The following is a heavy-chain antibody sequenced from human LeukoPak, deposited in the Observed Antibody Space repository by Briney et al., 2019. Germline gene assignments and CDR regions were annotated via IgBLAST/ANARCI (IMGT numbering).Heavy chain of an antibody. CDR2: INPNGGGT. J-gene: IGHJ5*02. D-gene: IGHD6-19*01. V-gene: IGHV1-2*02. CDR3: ARAPRWLIANWFDP. Sequence: ASVKVSCKASGYTFTGYYMHWVRQAPGQGLEWMGWINPNGGGTNYAQKFQGRVTMTRDTSISTAYMELSRLRSDDTAVYYCARAPRWLIANWFDPWGQGTLVTVSS. CDR1: GYTFTGYY.